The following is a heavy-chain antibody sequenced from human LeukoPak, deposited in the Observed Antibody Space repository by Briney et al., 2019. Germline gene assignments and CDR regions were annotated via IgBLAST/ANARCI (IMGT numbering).Heavy chain of an antibody. CDR3: AKAQYYYDSSGDHGAFDI. Sequence: GGSLRLSCAASGFTFSSYAMSWVRQAPGKGLEWVSAISGSGGSTYYADSVKGRFTISRDNSKNTLYLQMNSLRAEDTAVYYCAKAQYYYDSSGDHGAFDIWGQGTMVTVSS. J-gene: IGHJ3*02. CDR1: GFTFSSYA. V-gene: IGHV3-23*01. D-gene: IGHD3-22*01. CDR2: ISGSGGST.